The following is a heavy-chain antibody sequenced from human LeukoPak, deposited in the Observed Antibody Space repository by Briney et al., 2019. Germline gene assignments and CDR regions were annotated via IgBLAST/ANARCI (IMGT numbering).Heavy chain of an antibody. CDR2: INHSGST. CDR1: GGSFSGYY. V-gene: IGHV4-34*01. D-gene: IGHD5-24*01. CDR3: ARAPGVRDGYKRGNWFDP. Sequence: SETLSLTCAVYGGSFSGYYWSWIGQPPGKGRKGIGEINHSGSTNYNPSLKSRVTISVDTSKNQFSLKLSSVTAADTAVYYCARAPGVRDGYKRGNWFDPWGQGTLVTVSS. J-gene: IGHJ5*02.